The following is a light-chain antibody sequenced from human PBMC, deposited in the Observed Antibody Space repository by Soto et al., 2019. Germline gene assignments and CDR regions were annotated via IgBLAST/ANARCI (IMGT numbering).Light chain of an antibody. Sequence: QSALIQPPSASGSPGQMGTISCSVSRSNIGSRYVYWYQVVPGTAPKLLIYWNDQRPSGVPDRFYGSKSGTSASLAISGLRSEDEADYYCGAWDDRLSGYFFGSGTKVXVL. J-gene: IGLJ1*01. CDR1: RSNIGSRY. CDR2: WND. CDR3: GAWDDRLSGYF. V-gene: IGLV1-47*01.